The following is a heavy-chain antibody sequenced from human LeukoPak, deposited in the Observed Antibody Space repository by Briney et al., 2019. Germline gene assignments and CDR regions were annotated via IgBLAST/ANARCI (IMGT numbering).Heavy chain of an antibody. Sequence: ASVRVSCKASGYTLTGCYVHWVRQAPGQGLEWMGWINPNSGGTKDAQKFQGRVTMTRDTSISTAYMELSSLRSDDTAVYYCARSVEQLANFDYWGQGTLVTVSS. D-gene: IGHD1-1*01. CDR2: INPNSGGT. J-gene: IGHJ4*02. CDR3: ARSVEQLANFDY. V-gene: IGHV1-2*02. CDR1: GYTLTGCY.